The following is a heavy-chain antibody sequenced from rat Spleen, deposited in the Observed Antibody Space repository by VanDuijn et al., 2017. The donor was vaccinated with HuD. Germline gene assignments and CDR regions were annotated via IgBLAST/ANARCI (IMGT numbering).Heavy chain of an antibody. CDR2: IIYDGSST. V-gene: IGHV5-17*01. Sequence: EVQLVESGGGLVQPGSSLKLSCAASGFTFSDYAMAWVRQSPEKGLEWVATIIYDGSSTYYRDSVKGRFTISRDNAKSTLYLQMDSLRSEDTATYYCTREDYYSTIFAYWGQGTLVTVSS. D-gene: IGHD1-2*01. J-gene: IGHJ3*01. CDR3: TREDYYSTIFAY. CDR1: GFTFSDYA.